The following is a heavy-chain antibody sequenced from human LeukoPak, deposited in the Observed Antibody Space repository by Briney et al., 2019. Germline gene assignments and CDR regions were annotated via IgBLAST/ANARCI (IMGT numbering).Heavy chain of an antibody. Sequence: GGSLRLSCAASGFTFSSHSMNWVRQAPGKGLEWVSSISNSGDSIFYADSVKGRLTISRDNAKNSLYLQINSLRAEDTAVYYCARDRGSGWYGDLGFWGQGTLVTVSS. CDR2: ISNSGDSI. CDR3: ARDRGSGWYGDLGF. D-gene: IGHD6-19*01. CDR1: GFTFSSHS. V-gene: IGHV3-21*04. J-gene: IGHJ4*03.